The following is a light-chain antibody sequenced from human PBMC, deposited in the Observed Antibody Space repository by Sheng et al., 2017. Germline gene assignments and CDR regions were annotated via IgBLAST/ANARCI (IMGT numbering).Light chain of an antibody. CDR3: QSYASSLSPRGV. Sequence: QSVLTQPPSVSGAPGQRVTISCTGSSSNIGAGYDVHWYQQIQGTAPKLLIYGNNNRPSGVPDRFSGSKSGTSASLAITGLQVEDEADYYCQSYASSLSPRGVFGTGTKVTVL. V-gene: IGLV1-40*01. CDR2: GNN. J-gene: IGLJ1*01. CDR1: SSNIGAGYD.